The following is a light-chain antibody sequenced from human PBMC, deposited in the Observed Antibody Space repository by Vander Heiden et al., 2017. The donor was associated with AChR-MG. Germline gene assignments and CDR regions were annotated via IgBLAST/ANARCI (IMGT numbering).Light chain of an antibody. J-gene: IGLJ3*02. CDR3: QSYDSSLSGPYWV. CDR2: GNT. V-gene: IGLV1-40*01. Sequence: QSVLPQPPSVSGAPGQRVTISCTGSSSHIGAGYDVHWYQQLPGTAPKLLIYGNTNRPSGVPDRFSGSKSGTSAALAITGLQAEDEADYYCQSYDSSLSGPYWVFGGGTKL. CDR1: SSHIGAGYD.